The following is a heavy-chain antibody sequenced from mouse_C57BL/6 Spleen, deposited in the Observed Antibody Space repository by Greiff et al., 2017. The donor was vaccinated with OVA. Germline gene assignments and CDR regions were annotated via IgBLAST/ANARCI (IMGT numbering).Heavy chain of an antibody. CDR1: GYSITSGYF. CDR2: ISYDGSN. CDR3: ARRDWYFDD. V-gene: IGHV3-6*01. J-gene: IGHJ1*03. Sequence: EVHLVESGPGLVKPSQSLSLTCSVPGYSITSGYFWNWIRQFPGNKLEWMGYISYDGSNNYNPSLKNRISITHDTSKNQFFLKLNSVTTEDTATYYCARRDWYFDDWGTGTTVTVSS.